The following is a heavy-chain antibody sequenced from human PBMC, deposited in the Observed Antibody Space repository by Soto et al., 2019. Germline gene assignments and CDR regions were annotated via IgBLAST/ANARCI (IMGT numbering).Heavy chain of an antibody. CDR1: GITSG. V-gene: IGHV1-18*04. CDR3: ATDERDDCSSINCHYFDH. D-gene: IGHD2-15*01. CDR2: ISLHNGDT. Sequence: QVHLVQSGAEVKKPGASVKVSCKVAGITSGISWVRQAPGQALEWMGWISLHNGDTNNAPDLQGRITMTTDTSTSTTYMELRSLRSDDTAVYYCATDERDDCSSINCHYFDHWGQGTLVTVSS. J-gene: IGHJ4*02.